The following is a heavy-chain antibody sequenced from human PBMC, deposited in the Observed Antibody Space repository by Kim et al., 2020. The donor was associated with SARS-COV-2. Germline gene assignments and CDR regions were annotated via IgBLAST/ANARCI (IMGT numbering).Heavy chain of an antibody. D-gene: IGHD1-1*01. J-gene: IGHJ6*02. Sequence: VGNRYYAAAEKGRFTSSRDNPKNTMYLQMDSLRAEDTAIYYCAKGPYNMDVWGQGTTVTVSS. CDR3: AKGPYNMDV. CDR2: VGNR. V-gene: IGHV3-23*01.